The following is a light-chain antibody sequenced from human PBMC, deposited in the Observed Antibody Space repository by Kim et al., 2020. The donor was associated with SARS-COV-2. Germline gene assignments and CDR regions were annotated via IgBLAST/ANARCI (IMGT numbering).Light chain of an antibody. CDR2: GKN. CDR1: SLRSYY. J-gene: IGLJ2*01. V-gene: IGLV3-19*01. CDR3: NSRDNSDNHVL. Sequence: SSELTQDPVVSVALGQTVRITCQGDSLRSYYATWYQQKPGQAPLLVIYGKNNRTSGIPDRFSGSSSGSTASLTITGDQAEDEADYYCNSRDNSDNHVLFGGGTHLTVL.